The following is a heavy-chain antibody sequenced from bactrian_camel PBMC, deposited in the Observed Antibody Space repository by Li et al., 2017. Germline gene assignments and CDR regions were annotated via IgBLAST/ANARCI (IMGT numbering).Heavy chain of an antibody. CDR1: GFTFSSYA. CDR2: ISWNGSST. D-gene: IGHD2*01. V-gene: IGHV3S60*01. J-gene: IGHJ4*01. Sequence: HVQLVESGGGLVQPGGSLRLSCAASGFTFSSYAMGWFRQAPGNEREGVSCISWNGSSTYYADSVKGRFAISRDNAKNTLYLQMNSLQPEDTAMYYCAARYCYIGEGSDPFLPAAYKYWGQGTQVTVS. CDR3: AARYCYIGEGSDPFLPAAYKY.